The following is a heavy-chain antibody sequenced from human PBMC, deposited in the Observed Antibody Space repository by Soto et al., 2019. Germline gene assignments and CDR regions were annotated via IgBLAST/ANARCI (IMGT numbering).Heavy chain of an antibody. V-gene: IGHV3-21*01. CDR1: GFTFSSYS. J-gene: IGHJ4*02. CDR2: ISSSSSYI. Sequence: GGSLRLSCAASGFTFSSYSMNWVRQAPGEGLEWVSSISSSSSYIYYADSVKGRFTISRDNAKNSLYLQMNSLRAEDTAVYYCARALTLSAVDYWGQGTLVTVSS. CDR3: ARALTLSAVDY.